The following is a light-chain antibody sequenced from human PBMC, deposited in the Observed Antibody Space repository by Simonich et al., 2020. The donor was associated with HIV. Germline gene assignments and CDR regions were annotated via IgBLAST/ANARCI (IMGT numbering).Light chain of an antibody. J-gene: IGKJ1*01. CDR1: QSVSSN. CDR3: HQYHNWPRT. CDR2: GAS. Sequence: EIVMTQSPATLSVSPGERATLSCRASQSVSSNLVWYQQKPGQAPRLLIYGASTRATGIPARFSGSWSGTEFTLTISSMQSEDFAVYYCHQYHNWPRTFGQGTKVEIK. V-gene: IGKV3-15*01.